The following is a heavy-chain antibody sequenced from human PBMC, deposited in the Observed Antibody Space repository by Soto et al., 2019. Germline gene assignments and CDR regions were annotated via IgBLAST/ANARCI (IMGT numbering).Heavy chain of an antibody. V-gene: IGHV4-59*08. Sequence: PSETLSLTCTVSGGSISSYYWSWIRQPPGKGLEWIGYIYYSGSTNYNPSLKSQVTISVDTSKNQFSLKLSSVTAADTAVYYCARQQYDILTGYYLSTYFDYWGQGTLVTVSS. J-gene: IGHJ4*02. CDR2: IYYSGST. CDR3: ARQQYDILTGYYLSTYFDY. CDR1: GGSISSYY. D-gene: IGHD3-9*01.